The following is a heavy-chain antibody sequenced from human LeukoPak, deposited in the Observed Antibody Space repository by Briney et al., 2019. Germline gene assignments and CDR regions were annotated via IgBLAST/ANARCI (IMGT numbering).Heavy chain of an antibody. V-gene: IGHV4-38-2*01. CDR1: GSSITTDFY. J-gene: IGHJ4*02. CDR3: ARNASDIAVPGASIFDY. Sequence: PSETLSLTCSVSGSSITTDFYWAWIRQPLGKRLEWIAGTWHTGSAYFNPSLKSRVTISVDTSKNQFSLKVSSVTAADTALYYCARNASDIAVPGASIFDYWGQGTLVTVSS. D-gene: IGHD6-19*01. CDR2: TWHTGSA.